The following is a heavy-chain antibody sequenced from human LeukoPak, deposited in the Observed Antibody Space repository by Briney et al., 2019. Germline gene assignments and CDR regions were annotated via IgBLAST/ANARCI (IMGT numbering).Heavy chain of an antibody. Sequence: ASVKVSCKVSGYTLTELSMHWVRQAPGKGLEWMGGFDPEDGETIYAQKFQGRVTMTEDTSTDTAYMELSSLRSEDTAVYYCATDRTESTIFGVVNWFDPWGQRTLVTVSS. D-gene: IGHD3-3*01. CDR2: FDPEDGET. V-gene: IGHV1-24*01. CDR3: ATDRTESTIFGVVNWFDP. CDR1: GYTLTELS. J-gene: IGHJ5*02.